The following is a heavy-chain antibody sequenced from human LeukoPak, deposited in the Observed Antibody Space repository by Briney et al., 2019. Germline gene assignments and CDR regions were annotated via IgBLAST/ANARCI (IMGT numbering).Heavy chain of an antibody. CDR3: ALSSGYLFDY. D-gene: IGHD3-22*01. V-gene: IGHV3-21*01. Sequence: PGGSLRLSCAASGFTFSIYSMNWVRQAPGKGLEWVSSTSSSSSYIYYADSVKGRFTISRDNAKNSLYLQMNSLRAEDTAVYYCALSSGYLFDYWGQGTLVTVSS. CDR1: GFTFSIYS. CDR2: TSSSSSYI. J-gene: IGHJ4*02.